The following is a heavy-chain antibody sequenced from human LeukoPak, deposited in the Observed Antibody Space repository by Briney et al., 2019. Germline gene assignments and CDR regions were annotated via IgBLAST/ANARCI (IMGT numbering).Heavy chain of an antibody. Sequence: SETLSLTCTVSGGSISSYYWSWIRQPAGKGLEWIGRIYTTGSTKYNPSLKSRVTMSVDTSKNQFSLKLSSVTAADTAVYYCARSGVTNYYYMDVWGKGTTVTVSS. D-gene: IGHD5-18*01. CDR3: ARSGVTNYYYMDV. CDR1: GGSISSYY. J-gene: IGHJ6*03. V-gene: IGHV4-4*07. CDR2: IYTTGST.